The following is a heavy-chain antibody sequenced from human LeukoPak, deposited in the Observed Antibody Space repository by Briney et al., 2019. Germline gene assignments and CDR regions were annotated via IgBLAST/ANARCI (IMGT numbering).Heavy chain of an antibody. J-gene: IGHJ4*02. CDR2: ISWNSGSM. V-gene: IGHV3-9*02. CDR1: GFTSADYA. D-gene: IGHD1-26*01. CDR3: ARDQHAKWEPPGPLDY. Sequence: QSGGSLRLSCVASGFTSADYAMHWVRQAPGKGLEWVSGISWNSGSMDYADSVKGRFTISRDNAKNSLYLQMNSLRAEDTAVYYCARDQHAKWEPPGPLDYWGQGTLVTVSS.